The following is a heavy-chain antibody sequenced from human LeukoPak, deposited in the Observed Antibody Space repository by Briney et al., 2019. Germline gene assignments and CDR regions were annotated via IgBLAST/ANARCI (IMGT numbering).Heavy chain of an antibody. CDR2: IYHSGST. Sequence: SETLSLTCTVSGGSISSGGYYWSWIRQPPGKGLEWIGYIYHSGSTYYNPSLKSRVTISVDTSKNQFSLKLSSVTAADTAVYYCARLPVLPVAFDIWGQGTMVTVSS. CDR1: GGSISSGGYY. J-gene: IGHJ3*02. CDR3: ARLPVLPVAFDI. V-gene: IGHV4-30-2*01.